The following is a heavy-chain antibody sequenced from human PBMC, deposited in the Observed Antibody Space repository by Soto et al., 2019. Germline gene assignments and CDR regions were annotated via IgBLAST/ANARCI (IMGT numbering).Heavy chain of an antibody. D-gene: IGHD3-3*01. V-gene: IGHV4-4*07. J-gene: IGHJ5*02. Sequence: ETLSLTCIVSGGTISGYYWTWIRQPAGKGLEWIGRIYSSGNTKYNPSLQSRVTMSLDTSNNQFSLRLTSVTAADTAVYYCARGQRFSDWFDPWGQGTLVTVYS. CDR2: IYSSGNT. CDR3: ARGQRFSDWFDP. CDR1: GGTISGYY.